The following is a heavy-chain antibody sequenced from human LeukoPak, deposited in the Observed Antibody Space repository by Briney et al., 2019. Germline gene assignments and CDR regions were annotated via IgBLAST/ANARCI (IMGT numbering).Heavy chain of an antibody. Sequence: GGSLRLSCAASGFTFSDYYMSWIRQAPGKGLEWVSHISSSGTTIYYADSVKSRFTISRDNAKNSLYLQMNSLRAEDTAVYYWARARAGSYSSYMDVGGKGPTVTIS. J-gene: IGHJ6*03. V-gene: IGHV3-11*01. D-gene: IGHD3-10*01. CDR1: GFTFSDYY. CDR2: ISSSGTTI. CDR3: ARARAGSYSSYMDV.